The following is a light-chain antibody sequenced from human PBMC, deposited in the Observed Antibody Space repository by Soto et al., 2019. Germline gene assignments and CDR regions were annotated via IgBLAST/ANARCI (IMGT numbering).Light chain of an antibody. CDR3: HQSYITPPE. CDR2: TTS. J-gene: IGKJ2*01. Sequence: DVQMTQSPSSLSASVGDRVTITCRASQNIDIYINWYQQKPGRPPTLLIYTTSRLQSGVPTRFSGSGSGTDFTLTISNLQPQDFETYSCHQSYITPPEFGQGTKVDIX. V-gene: IGKV1-39*01. CDR1: QNIDIY.